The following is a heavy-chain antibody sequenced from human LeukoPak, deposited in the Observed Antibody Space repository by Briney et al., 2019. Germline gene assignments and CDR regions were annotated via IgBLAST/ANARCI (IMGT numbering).Heavy chain of an antibody. V-gene: IGHV1-2*02. D-gene: IGHD5-12*01. J-gene: IGHJ4*02. CDR2: INPNSGGT. Sequence: ASVKVSCKASGYTFTGYYMHWVRQAPGQGLEWMGWINPNSGGTNYAQKFQGRVTMTRDTSISTAYMELSRLRSDDTAVYYCARGATIRGAHYFDYWGQGTLVTASS. CDR1: GYTFTGYY. CDR3: ARGATIRGAHYFDY.